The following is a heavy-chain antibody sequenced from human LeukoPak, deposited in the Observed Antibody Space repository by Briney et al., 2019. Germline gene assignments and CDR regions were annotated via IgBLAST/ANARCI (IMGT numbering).Heavy chain of an antibody. J-gene: IGHJ5*02. D-gene: IGHD3-3*01. Sequence: SETLSLTCAVYGRSFSGYYWSWIRQPPGKGLEWIGEINHSGSTNYNPSLKSRVTISVDTSKNQFSLKLSSVTAADTAVYYCARGRGTIFGVVILDYPRRANWFDPWGQGTLVTVSS. V-gene: IGHV4-34*01. CDR3: ARGRGTIFGVVILDYPRRANWFDP. CDR2: INHSGST. CDR1: GRSFSGYY.